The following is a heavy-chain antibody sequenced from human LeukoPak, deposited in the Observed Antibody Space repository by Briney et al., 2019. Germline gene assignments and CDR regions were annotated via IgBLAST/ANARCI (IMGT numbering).Heavy chain of an antibody. Sequence: GGSLRLSCAASGFTFSSYSMNWVRQAPGKGLGWVSYISSSSSTIYYADSVKGRFTISRDNAKNSLYLQMNSLRAEDTAVYYCARVFSGYYGMDVWGQGTTVTVSS. J-gene: IGHJ6*02. D-gene: IGHD3-10*01. V-gene: IGHV3-48*01. CDR2: ISSSSSTI. CDR3: ARVFSGYYGMDV. CDR1: GFTFSSYS.